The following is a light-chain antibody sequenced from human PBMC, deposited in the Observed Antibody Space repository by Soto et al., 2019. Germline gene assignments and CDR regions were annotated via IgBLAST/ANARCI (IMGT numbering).Light chain of an antibody. CDR3: QQCDSWPRT. J-gene: IGKJ1*01. Sequence: EIVMTQAPATLSVSPGERDTLSCRASQSVRSNLAWYQQKPGQXHRXXIYGASTRATGVPVRFSAIGSGTEGTITISSLQSEDGEVYYCQQCDSWPRTFGQGTKGDIK. CDR2: GAS. V-gene: IGKV3-15*01. CDR1: QSVRSN.